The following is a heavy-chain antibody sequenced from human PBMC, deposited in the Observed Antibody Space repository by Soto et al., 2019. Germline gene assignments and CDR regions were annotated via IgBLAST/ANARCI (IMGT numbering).Heavy chain of an antibody. Sequence: SGGSLVVSCVSFGFGFSSKALSKVGQASGKGLEWISCITNTGMTTQYADPVKGRFTISRENARKTLHLQMNSLRGDDTAVYYCAKGFDYGDTKHIDDWGQGTLVTVSS. D-gene: IGHD4-17*01. V-gene: IGHV3-23*01. CDR3: AKGFDYGDTKHIDD. CDR2: ITNTGMTT. CDR1: GFGFSSKA. J-gene: IGHJ4*02.